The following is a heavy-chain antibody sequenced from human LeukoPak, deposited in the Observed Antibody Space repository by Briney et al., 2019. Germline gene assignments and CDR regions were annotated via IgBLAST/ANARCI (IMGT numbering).Heavy chain of an antibody. CDR3: AGLHFAAAEEFDP. J-gene: IGHJ5*02. CDR1: GGSINGFY. D-gene: IGHD6-13*01. Sequence: SETLSLTCTVSGGSINGFYWSWIRQPPGKGLEWIGYIYYSGSTNYNPSLRSRVTITVDRSKNQFSLKMNSVTAADTAMYYCAGLHFAAAEEFDPWGQGTLVTVSS. V-gene: IGHV4-59*08. CDR2: IYYSGST.